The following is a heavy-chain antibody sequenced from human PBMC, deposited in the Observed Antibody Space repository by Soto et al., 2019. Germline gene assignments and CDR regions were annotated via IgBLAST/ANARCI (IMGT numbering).Heavy chain of an antibody. CDR1: GDSVSSNSAA. CDR3: AREKGGYCSGGSCYSVFYYYYYMDV. D-gene: IGHD2-15*01. J-gene: IGHJ6*03. V-gene: IGHV6-1*01. CDR2: TYYRSKWYN. Sequence: SQTLSLTCAISGDSVSSNSAAWNWIRQSPSRGLEWLGRTYYRSKWYNDYAVSVKSRITINPDTSKNQFSLQLNSVTPEDTAVYYCAREKGGYCSGGSCYSVFYYYYYMDVWGKGTTVTV.